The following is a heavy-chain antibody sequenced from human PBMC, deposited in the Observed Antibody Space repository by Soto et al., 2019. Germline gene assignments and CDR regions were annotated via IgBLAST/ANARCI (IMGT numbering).Heavy chain of an antibody. J-gene: IGHJ4*02. Sequence: ASVKVSCKASGGTFSSYAISWVRQAPGQGLEWMGIINPSGGSTSYAQKFQGRVTMTRDTSTSTVYMELSSLRSEDTAVYYCARGSPRGDYVWGSYRYLRFDYWGQGTLVTVSS. V-gene: IGHV1-46*01. CDR2: INPSGGST. CDR1: GGTFSSYA. CDR3: ARGSPRGDYVWGSYRYLRFDY. D-gene: IGHD3-16*02.